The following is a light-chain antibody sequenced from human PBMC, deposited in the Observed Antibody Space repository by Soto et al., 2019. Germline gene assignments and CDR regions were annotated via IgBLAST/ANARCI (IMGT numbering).Light chain of an antibody. CDR2: LEGSGSY. Sequence: QAVVTQSSSASASLGSSVKLTCTLSSGHSFYIIAWHQQQPGKAPRSLMKLEGSGSYRKESGVPDRFSGSSSGADRYLTISNLQFEDEAEYYCETWDSTPQVFGGGTKLTVL. J-gene: IGLJ3*02. V-gene: IGLV4-60*02. CDR3: ETWDSTPQV. CDR1: SGHSFYI.